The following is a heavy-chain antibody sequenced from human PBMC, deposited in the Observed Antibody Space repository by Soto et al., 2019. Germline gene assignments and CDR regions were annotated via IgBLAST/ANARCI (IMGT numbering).Heavy chain of an antibody. CDR2: INTNSGGT. Sequence: ASVKVSCKASGYTFSGYYIHWLRQAPGQGLEWMGWINTNSGGTNYAQKFQGRVTVTRDTPTSTAYMELSRLTSDDTAVYYCARSLTEGYCTITGCYTRPLYGMDVWGQGTTVTVS. CDR3: ARSLTEGYCTITGCYTRPLYGMDV. J-gene: IGHJ6*02. V-gene: IGHV1-2*02. D-gene: IGHD2-2*02. CDR1: GYTFSGYY.